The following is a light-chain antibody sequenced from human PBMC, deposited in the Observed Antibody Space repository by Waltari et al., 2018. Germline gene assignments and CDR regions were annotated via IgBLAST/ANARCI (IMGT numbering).Light chain of an antibody. CDR1: NSNVDILHL. CDR3: CSFAGYGIYV. CDR2: EIS. Sequence: QSALTQPASVSGAPGQSITISCTAVNSNVDILHLVSWYQHHPRRNPRLLIYEISPRPSGISNRFSGSKSGNTASLTISGLQPEDEADYFCCSFAGYGIYVFGSGTQVSVL. V-gene: IGLV2-23*02. J-gene: IGLJ1*01.